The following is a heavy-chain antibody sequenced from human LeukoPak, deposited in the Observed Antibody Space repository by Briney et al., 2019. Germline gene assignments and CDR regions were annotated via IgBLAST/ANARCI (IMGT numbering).Heavy chain of an antibody. CDR2: FDPEDGET. J-gene: IGHJ6*02. CDR1: GHTLTELS. Sequence: GASVTVSCKVSGHTLTELSMHWVRQAPGKGLEWMGGFDPEDGETIYAQKFRGRVTMTEDTSTDTAYMELSSLRSEDTAVYYCATAPNLPHYYYYGMDVWGQGTTVTVSS. CDR3: ATAPNLPHYYYYGMDV. V-gene: IGHV1-24*01.